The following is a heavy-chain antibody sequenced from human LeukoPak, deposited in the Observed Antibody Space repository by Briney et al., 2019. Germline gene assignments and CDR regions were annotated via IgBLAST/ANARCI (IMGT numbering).Heavy chain of an antibody. Sequence: PGGSLRLSCAASGFTFSSYGMHWVRQAPGKGLEWVAVISYDGSNKYYADSVKGRFTISRDNSKNTLYLQMNSLRAEDTAVYYCAKDPQTSDWDAFDIWGQGTMVTVSS. J-gene: IGHJ3*02. D-gene: IGHD2-21*01. V-gene: IGHV3-30*18. CDR3: AKDPQTSDWDAFDI. CDR2: ISYDGSNK. CDR1: GFTFSSYG.